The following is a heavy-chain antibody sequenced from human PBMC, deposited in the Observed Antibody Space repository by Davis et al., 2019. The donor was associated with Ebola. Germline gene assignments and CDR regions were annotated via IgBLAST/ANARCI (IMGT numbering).Heavy chain of an antibody. CDR2: ISHYGIN. Sequence: PSETLSLTCIVSGGSIREGYYYWAWSRQTQGKGLEWIGEISHYGINTYNPSLKTRVTVSGDISNNHCSLKMCSVTAAATAVYYCYVFWGGSDNWGQGTLVTVSS. CDR3: YVFWGGSDN. V-gene: IGHV4-34*01. D-gene: IGHD3-16*01. CDR1: GGSIREGYYY. J-gene: IGHJ4*02.